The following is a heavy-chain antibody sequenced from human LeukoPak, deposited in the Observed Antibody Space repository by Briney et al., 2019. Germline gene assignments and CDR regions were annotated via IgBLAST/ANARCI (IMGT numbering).Heavy chain of an antibody. J-gene: IGHJ5*02. V-gene: IGHV4-31*11. CDR2: IYYSGST. CDR3: ARSVLRYYGSGKNWFDP. D-gene: IGHD3-10*01. Sequence: SETLSLTCAVSGYSISSGYYWSWIRQHPGKGLEWIGYIYYSGSTYYNPSLKSRVTISVDTSKNQFSLKLSSVTAADTAVYYCARSVLRYYGSGKNWFDPWGQGTLVTVSS. CDR1: GYSISSGYY.